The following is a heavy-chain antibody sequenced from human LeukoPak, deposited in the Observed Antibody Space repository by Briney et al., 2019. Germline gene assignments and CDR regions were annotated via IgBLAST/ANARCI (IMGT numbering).Heavy chain of an antibody. D-gene: IGHD2-2*01. CDR3: ARDNRDIAVVPAAMGDYYYYGMDV. J-gene: IGHJ6*02. Sequence: GGSPRLSCAASGFTFSNYWMSWVRQAPGKGLEWVASIKQDESDKYYVGSVKGRFTISRDNAKKSLCLQMNSLRAEDTAVYYCARDNRDIAVVPAAMGDYYYYGMDVWGQGTTVTVSS. CDR2: IKQDESDK. CDR1: GFTFSNYW. V-gene: IGHV3-7*05.